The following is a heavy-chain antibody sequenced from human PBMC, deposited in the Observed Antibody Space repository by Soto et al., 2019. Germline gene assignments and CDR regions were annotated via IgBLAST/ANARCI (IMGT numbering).Heavy chain of an antibody. CDR1: GFSLSTSGVG. J-gene: IGHJ4*02. CDR2: LYWDDDN. V-gene: IGHV2-5*02. CDR3: AHGSGWLSDS. D-gene: IGHD6-19*01. Sequence: QITLKESGPTLVKPTQTLTLTCTFSGFSLSTSGVGVGWIRQPPGKALEWLALLYWDDDNRYNPSLRSRLTRTKDTSKNQVVLTMPNIEPGDTATYYVAHGSGWLSDSWGQGTLVTVSS.